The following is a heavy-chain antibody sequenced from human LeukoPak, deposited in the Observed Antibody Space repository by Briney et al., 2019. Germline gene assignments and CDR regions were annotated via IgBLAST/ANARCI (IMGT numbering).Heavy chain of an antibody. J-gene: IGHJ4*02. CDR2: IYYSGST. CDR3: ARFGGIVTFFDY. V-gene: IGHV4-39*07. Sequence: SETLSLTCTVSGGSLSSRNYYWGWIRQPPGKGLEWIGSIYYSGSTYYNPSLKSRVTISVDKSKNQFSLKLSSVTAADTAVYYCARFGGIVTFFDYWGQGTLVTVSS. CDR1: GGSLSSRNYY. D-gene: IGHD1-26*01.